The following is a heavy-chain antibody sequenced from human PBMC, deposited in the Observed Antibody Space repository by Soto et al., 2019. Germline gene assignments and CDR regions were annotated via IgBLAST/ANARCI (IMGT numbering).Heavy chain of an antibody. D-gene: IGHD2-15*01. CDR3: ARGYCSGGSCRLRFDY. J-gene: IGHJ4*02. CDR1: GGTFSSYA. CDR2: IIPIFGTA. Sequence: QVQLVQTGAEVKKPGSSVKVSCKASGGTFSSYAISWVRQAPGQGLEWMGGIIPIFGTANYAQKFQGRVTTTADESTSSAYMELSSLRSEDTAVYYCARGYCSGGSCRLRFDYWGQGTLVTVSS. V-gene: IGHV1-69*12.